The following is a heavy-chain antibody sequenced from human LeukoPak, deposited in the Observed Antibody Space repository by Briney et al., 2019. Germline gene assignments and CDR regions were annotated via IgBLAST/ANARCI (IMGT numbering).Heavy chain of an antibody. V-gene: IGHV4-34*01. Sequence: PSETLSLTCAVYGGSFSGYYWSWIRQPPGKGLEWIGEINHSGSTNYNPSLKSRVTISVDTSKDQFSLKLGSVTAADTAVCYCARISGGVYYYYYYGMDGWGQGTTVTDSS. CDR1: GGSFSGYY. CDR2: INHSGST. D-gene: IGHD3-10*01. CDR3: ARISGGVYYYYYYGMDG. J-gene: IGHJ6*02.